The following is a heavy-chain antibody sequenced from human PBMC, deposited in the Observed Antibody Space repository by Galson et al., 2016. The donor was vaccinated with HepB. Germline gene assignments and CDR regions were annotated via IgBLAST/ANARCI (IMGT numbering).Heavy chain of an antibody. CDR3: ARDLSGPDR. CDR1: GFTFRNHQ. V-gene: IGHV3-74*01. CDR2: IEGDGTRP. Sequence: SLRLSCAVSGFTFRNHQMHWIRQVPGKGLMWVARIEGDGTRPIYAASVEGRFITSSDSTENTVYLQMNRLRAEDTALYYCARDLSGPDRWGQGTLVTVSP. J-gene: IGHJ5*02.